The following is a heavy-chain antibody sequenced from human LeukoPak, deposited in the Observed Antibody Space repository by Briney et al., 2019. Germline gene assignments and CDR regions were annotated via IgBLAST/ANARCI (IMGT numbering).Heavy chain of an antibody. J-gene: IGHJ6*02. V-gene: IGHV3-30*04. D-gene: IGHD3-3*01. CDR2: ISDDGSKK. Sequence: GRSLRLSCAASGFTFSTYAMHWVRRAPGKGLEWVAVISDDGSKKYYADSVKGRFTISRDKSRNTVYLQMNSLRAEDTAVYYCATGKYYNFWSGYYGPGYYYYGMDVWGQGTTVTVSS. CDR1: GFTFSTYA. CDR3: ATGKYYNFWSGYYGPGYYYYGMDV.